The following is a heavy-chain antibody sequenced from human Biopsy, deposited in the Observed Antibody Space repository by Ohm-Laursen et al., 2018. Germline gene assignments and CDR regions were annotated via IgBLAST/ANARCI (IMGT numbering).Heavy chain of an antibody. V-gene: IGHV4-34*01. CDR2: INHRGFT. D-gene: IGHD3-22*01. CDR1: NVSFSSFY. CDR3: ARDYDTSGYYYVS. Sequence: GTLSLTCAVYNVSFSSFYWSWIRQSPGKGLEWIGEINHRGFTSNNPSLKSRVTISVDTSKNQFSLKLGSVTAADTAVYYCARDYDTSGYYYVSWGQGTLVTVSS. J-gene: IGHJ5*02.